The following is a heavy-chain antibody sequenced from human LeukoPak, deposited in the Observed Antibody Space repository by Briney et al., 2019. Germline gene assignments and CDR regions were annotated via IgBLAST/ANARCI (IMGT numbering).Heavy chain of an antibody. V-gene: IGHV4-61*08. CDR2: IYNSGST. J-gene: IGHJ3*02. Sequence: SETLSLTCTVSGGSISSGGYYWSWIRQPPGKGLEWIGYIYNSGSTNYNPSLKSRVTISVDTSKNQFSLKLSSVTAADTAVYYCARRHKVGAGDALDIWGQGTMVTVSS. D-gene: IGHD3-10*01. CDR1: GGSISSGGYY. CDR3: ARRHKVGAGDALDI.